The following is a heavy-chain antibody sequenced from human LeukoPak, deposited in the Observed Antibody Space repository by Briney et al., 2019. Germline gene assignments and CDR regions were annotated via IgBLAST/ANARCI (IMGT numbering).Heavy chain of an antibody. CDR2: ISAYNGNT. Sequence: GASVKVSCKASGYTFTSYGISWVRQAPGQGLEWMGWISAYNGNTNYAQRLQGRVTMTTDTSTSTAYMELRSLRSDDTAVYYCATDQTSGLKVGATLFGYWGQGTLVTVYS. V-gene: IGHV1-18*01. CDR1: GYTFTSYG. CDR3: ATDQTSGLKVGATLFGY. D-gene: IGHD1-26*01. J-gene: IGHJ4*02.